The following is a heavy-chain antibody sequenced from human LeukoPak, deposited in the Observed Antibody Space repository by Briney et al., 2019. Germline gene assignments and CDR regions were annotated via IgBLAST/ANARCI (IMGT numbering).Heavy chain of an antibody. CDR1: GFTFSSYA. CDR2: VSASGSST. CDR3: AKATATSGKPVFDY. V-gene: IGHV3-23*01. J-gene: IGHJ4*02. D-gene: IGHD6-13*01. Sequence: PGGSLRLSCEASGFTFSSYAMTWVRQAPGKGLEWVSAVSASGSSTYYADSVKGRFTISRDNSKNTLYLQMNSLRAEDTAVYYCAKATATSGKPVFDYWGQGTLVTVSS.